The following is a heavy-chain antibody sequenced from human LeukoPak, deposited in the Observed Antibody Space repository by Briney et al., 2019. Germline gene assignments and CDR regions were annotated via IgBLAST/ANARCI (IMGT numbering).Heavy chain of an antibody. V-gene: IGHV3-30*18. CDR1: GFTFSTYV. Sequence: PGRSLRLSCAASGFTFSTYVMHWVRQAPGKGLEWVAVIWFGGNNKYYADSLKGQFTISRDNSKNTLYLQMNSLRAEDTAVYYCAKANYDYYYYMDVWGKGTTVTVSS. CDR2: IWFGGNNK. J-gene: IGHJ6*03. CDR3: AKANYDYYYYMDV.